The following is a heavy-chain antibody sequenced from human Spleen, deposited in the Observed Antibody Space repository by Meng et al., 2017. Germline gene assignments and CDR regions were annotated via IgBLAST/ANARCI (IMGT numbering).Heavy chain of an antibody. CDR1: GASVSSSNW. CDR3: ARRRGGSGRDC. J-gene: IGHJ4*02. CDR2: IYHSGST. D-gene: IGHD3-10*01. Sequence: QVQLQESGPGLVKPSGTLSLTCAVSGASVSSSNWWSWVRQPPGKGLEWIGAIYHSGSTSYNPSLKSRVTMFVDTSKNQFSLMLTSVTATDTAVYYCARRRGGSGRDCWGQGTLVTVSS. V-gene: IGHV4-4*02.